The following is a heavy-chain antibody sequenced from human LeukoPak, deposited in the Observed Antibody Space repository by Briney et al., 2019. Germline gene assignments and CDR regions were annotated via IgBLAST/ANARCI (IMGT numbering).Heavy chain of an antibody. CDR2: IYHSGST. J-gene: IGHJ4*02. CDR3: ARVVETAAGRYYFDY. D-gene: IGHD6-13*01. Sequence: SGTLSLTCAVSGGSISASNWWNWVRQAPGKGLEWIGEIYHSGSTNYNPSLKSRVTISVDKSKNQFSLNLSSVTVADTAVYYCARVVETAAGRYYFDYWGQGTLVTVSS. V-gene: IGHV4-4*02. CDR1: GGSISASNW.